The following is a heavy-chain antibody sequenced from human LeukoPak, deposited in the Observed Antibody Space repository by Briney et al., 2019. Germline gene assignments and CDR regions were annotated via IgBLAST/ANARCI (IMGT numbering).Heavy chain of an antibody. D-gene: IGHD6-19*01. CDR3: ARALVAGRDFDY. CDR1: GASISSTTYY. J-gene: IGHJ4*02. V-gene: IGHV4-39*07. Sequence: SETLSLTCSVSGASISSTTYYWGWIRQPPGKGLEWIGNIYYSGSTYYNPSLKSRVTISVDTSKNQFSLKLSSVTAADTAVYYCARALVAGRDFDYWGQGTLVTVSS. CDR2: IYYSGST.